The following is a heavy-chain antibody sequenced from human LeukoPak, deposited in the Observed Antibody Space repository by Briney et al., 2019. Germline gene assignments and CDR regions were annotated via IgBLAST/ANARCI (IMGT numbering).Heavy chain of an antibody. CDR2: ISGSAHKI. D-gene: IGHD5-18*01. Sequence: GSLRLSCVASGITFSNYAVSWVRQAPEKGLDWVSVISGSAHKIRYANSVKGRFTISRDNSENIVYLQMNNLRVEDTAVYYCAGRPTGYSSGYIHWGQGTLVTVSS. CDR1: GITFSNYA. J-gene: IGHJ4*02. CDR3: AGRPTGYSSGYIH. V-gene: IGHV3-23*01.